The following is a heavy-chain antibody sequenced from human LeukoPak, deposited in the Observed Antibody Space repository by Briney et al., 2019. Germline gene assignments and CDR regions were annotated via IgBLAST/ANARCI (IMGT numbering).Heavy chain of an antibody. J-gene: IGHJ4*02. CDR1: GFTFSSYG. V-gene: IGHV3-30*03. CDR2: ISYDGSNK. Sequence: GGSLRLSCAASGFTFSSYGMHWVRQAPGKGLEWVAVISYDGSNKYYADSVKGRFTISRDNSKNTLYLQMNSLRAEDTAVYYCARDLRGPAAPPWSSGPADYWGQGTLVTVSS. CDR3: ARDLRGPAAPPWSSGPADY. D-gene: IGHD2-2*01.